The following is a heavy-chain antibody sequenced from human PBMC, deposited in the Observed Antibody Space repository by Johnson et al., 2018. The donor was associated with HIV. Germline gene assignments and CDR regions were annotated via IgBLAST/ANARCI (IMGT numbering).Heavy chain of an antibody. Sequence: QVQLVESGGGVVQPGGSLRLSCAASGFTFSSYGMHLVRQAPGKGLEWVAFIRYDGNNKYYAASVRGRLTISSDNSKKMVYLQMNSLRTEDTAVYYCAKDVGNYWPDAFDIWGQGTMVTVSS. CDR1: GFTFSSYG. D-gene: IGHD3-22*01. V-gene: IGHV3-30*02. J-gene: IGHJ3*02. CDR2: IRYDGNNK. CDR3: AKDVGNYWPDAFDI.